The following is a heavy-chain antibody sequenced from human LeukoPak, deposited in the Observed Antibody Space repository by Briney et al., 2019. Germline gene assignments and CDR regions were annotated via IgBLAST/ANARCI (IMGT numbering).Heavy chain of an antibody. J-gene: IGHJ4*02. V-gene: IGHV1-8*03. CDR3: ARGGITIFGVVIPDFDY. D-gene: IGHD3-3*01. CDR1: GYTFTSYD. Sequence: GASVKVSCKASGYTFTSYDINWVRQATGQGLEWMGWMNPNSGNTGYAQKFQGRVTITRNTSISTAYMELSSLRSEDTAVYYCARGGITIFGVVIPDFDYWGQGTLVTVSS. CDR2: MNPNSGNT.